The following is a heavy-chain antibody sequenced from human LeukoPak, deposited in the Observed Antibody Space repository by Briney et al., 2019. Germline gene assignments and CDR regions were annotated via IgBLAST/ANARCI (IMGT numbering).Heavy chain of an antibody. J-gene: IGHJ6*02. Sequence: PGGSLRLSCVVSGLTVNSNYMSWVRQAPGKGLEWVSVIYSGGTTNYADSVKGRFTISRDNSKNTLYLQMNSLRAEDTAVYYCASFSATVTTTGYYGMDVWGQGTTVTVSS. D-gene: IGHD4-17*01. CDR3: ASFSATVTTTGYYGMDV. CDR1: GLTVNSNY. CDR2: IYSGGTT. V-gene: IGHV3-66*01.